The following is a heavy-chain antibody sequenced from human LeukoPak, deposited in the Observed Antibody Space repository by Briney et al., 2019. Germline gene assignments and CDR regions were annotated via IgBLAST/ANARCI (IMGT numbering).Heavy chain of an antibody. CDR2: IKSKTDGGTT. J-gene: IGHJ4*02. Sequence: GGSLRLSCAASGFTFSNAWMSWVRQAPGKGLEWVGRIKSKTDGGTTDYAAPVKCRFTISRDDSKHTRYRQMNSLKTEDTAVYYCTTEALCSGGSGYSGGWGVFDYWGQGTLVTVSS. CDR1: GFTFSNAW. D-gene: IGHD2-15*01. CDR3: TTEALCSGGSGYSGGWGVFDY. V-gene: IGHV3-15*01.